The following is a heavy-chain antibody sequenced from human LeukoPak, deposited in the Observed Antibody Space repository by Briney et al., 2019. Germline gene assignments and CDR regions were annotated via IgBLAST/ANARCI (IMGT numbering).Heavy chain of an antibody. CDR2: ISSSGSTI. D-gene: IGHD2/OR15-2a*01. V-gene: IGHV3-11*01. CDR1: GFTFSDYY. Sequence: GGSLRLSCAASGFTFSDYYMSWIRQAPGKGLEWVSYISSSGSTIYYADSVKGRFTISRDNAKNSLYLQMNSLRAEDTAVYYCARELFSDYYYYMDVWGKGTTVTVSS. J-gene: IGHJ6*03. CDR3: ARELFSDYYYYMDV.